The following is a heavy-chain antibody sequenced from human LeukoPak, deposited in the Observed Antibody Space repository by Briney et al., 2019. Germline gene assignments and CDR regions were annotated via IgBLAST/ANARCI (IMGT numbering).Heavy chain of an antibody. CDR2: IYPGDSDT. J-gene: IGHJ4*02. V-gene: IGHV5-51*01. Sequence: GESLQISCQGSGYIFTSYWIGWVRQMPGKGLEWMGIIYPGDSDTRYSPSFQGQVTISADKSISTAYLQWSSLRSGDTAVYYCARDVGEYCSSTNCYASHYWGQGTLVTVSS. CDR3: ARDVGEYCSSTNCYASHY. CDR1: GYIFTSYW. D-gene: IGHD2-2*01.